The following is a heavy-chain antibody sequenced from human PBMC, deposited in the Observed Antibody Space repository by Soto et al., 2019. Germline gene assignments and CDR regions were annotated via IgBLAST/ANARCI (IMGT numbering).Heavy chain of an antibody. V-gene: IGHV3-74*01. J-gene: IGHJ6*02. CDR1: GXXXSSYX. D-gene: IGHD3-16*01. CDR2: INSDGSST. CDR3: XRGXXXGXXYGMDV. Sequence: EVPLVESGGGLVQPGGSLRLSCAXXGXXXSSYXMHXXXQAXXKGLVWVSRINSDGSSTSYADSVKGRFTISRDNAKNTLYLQMNSLRAEDTAVYXXXRGXXXGXXYGMDVWGQGTTVTVSS.